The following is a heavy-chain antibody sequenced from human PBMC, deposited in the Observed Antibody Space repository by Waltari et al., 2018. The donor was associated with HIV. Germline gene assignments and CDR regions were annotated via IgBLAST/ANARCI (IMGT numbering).Heavy chain of an antibody. Sequence: EVQLVESGGGLVQPGGSLRLSCAASGFTFSSYCMHWVRQAPGKGLVWVSRINSDGSSTSYADSVKGRFTISRDNAKNTLYLQMNSLRAEDTAVYYCVSYYYDSSGYWADYWGQGTLVTVSS. J-gene: IGHJ4*02. CDR1: GFTFSSYC. CDR2: INSDGSST. D-gene: IGHD3-22*01. CDR3: VSYYYDSSGYWADY. V-gene: IGHV3-74*01.